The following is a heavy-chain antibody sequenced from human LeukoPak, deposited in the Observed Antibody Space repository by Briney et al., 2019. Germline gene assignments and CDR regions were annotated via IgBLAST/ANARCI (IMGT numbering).Heavy chain of an antibody. D-gene: IGHD3-16*01. J-gene: IGHJ1*01. CDR3: ARVRGDFETD. CDR1: GGSISSYY. CDR2: RYYSGST. Sequence: SETLSLTCSVSGGSISSYYWAWLPQPPGKGLKWIGYRYYSGSTTYNPSLKSRVTISVDTSKSQFSLKLISGTAADTAMYYCARVRGDFETDWGQGTLVTVSS. V-gene: IGHV4-59*01.